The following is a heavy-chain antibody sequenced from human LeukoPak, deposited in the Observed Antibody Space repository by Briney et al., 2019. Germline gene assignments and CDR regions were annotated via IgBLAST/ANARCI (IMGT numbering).Heavy chain of an antibody. D-gene: IGHD6-19*01. V-gene: IGHV1-69*13. CDR3: ARGYSRGSSYYYYYGMDV. Sequence: ASVKVSCTASGGTFSSYAISWVRQAPGQGLEWMGGIIPIFGTANYAQKFQGRVTITADESTSTAYMELSSLRSEDTAVYYCARGYSRGSSYYYYYGMDVWGQGTTVTVSS. CDR2: IIPIFGTA. CDR1: GGTFSSYA. J-gene: IGHJ6*02.